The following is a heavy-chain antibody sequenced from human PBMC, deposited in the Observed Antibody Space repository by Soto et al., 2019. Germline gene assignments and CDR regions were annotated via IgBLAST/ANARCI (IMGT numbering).Heavy chain of an antibody. Sequence: LLQLPETLSLTCAVYGGSFSGYYWSWIRQPPGKGLEWIGEINHSGSTNYNPSLKSRVTISVDTSKNQFSLKLSSVTAADTAVYYCARGTAAMGSFYFDYWGQGTLVTVSS. CDR3: ARGTAAMGSFYFDY. D-gene: IGHD2-2*01. CDR2: INHSGST. J-gene: IGHJ4*02. CDR1: GGSFSGYY. V-gene: IGHV4-34*01.